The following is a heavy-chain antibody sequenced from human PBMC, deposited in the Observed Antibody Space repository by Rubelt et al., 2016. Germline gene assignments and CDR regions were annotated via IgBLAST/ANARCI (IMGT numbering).Heavy chain of an antibody. J-gene: IGHJ4*02. CDR3: ASLLDSSSWALSDY. V-gene: IGHV4-34*01. D-gene: IGHD6-13*01. Sequence: QVQLQQWGAGLLKPSETLSLTCAVYGGSFSGYYWSWIRQPPGKGLEWIGEIYHSGITNYNTSLKSRVTLSVDKSKNQFSLNLNSVTAADTAVYYCASLLDSSSWALSDYWGQGSLVTVSS. CDR1: GGSFSGYY. CDR2: IYHSGIT.